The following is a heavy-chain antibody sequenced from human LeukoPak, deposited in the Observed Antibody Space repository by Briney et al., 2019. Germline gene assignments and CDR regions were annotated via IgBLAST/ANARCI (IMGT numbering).Heavy chain of an antibody. CDR1: GGTFSSYA. J-gene: IGHJ4*02. D-gene: IGHD4-23*01. CDR2: IIPIFGTA. Sequence: SVKVSCKASGGTFSSYAISWVRQAPGQGLEWMGGIIPIFGTANYAQKFQGRVTITADESTSTAYMELSSLRSEDTAVYYCVAVGPSTTPRWGQGTLVTVSS. CDR3: VAVGPSTTPR. V-gene: IGHV1-69*13.